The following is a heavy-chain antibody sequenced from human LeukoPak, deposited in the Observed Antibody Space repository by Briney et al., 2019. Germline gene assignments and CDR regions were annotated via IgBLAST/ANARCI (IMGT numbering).Heavy chain of an antibody. CDR3: AKDVGDCSRTSCHTYYFDY. J-gene: IGHJ4*02. Sequence: GGSLRLSCAASGFTFDDYTMHWVRQAPGKGLEWVSLISWDGGSTYYADSVKGRFTISRDNSKNSLYLQMNSLRTEDTALYYCAKDVGDCSRTSCHTYYFDYWGQGTLVTVSS. V-gene: IGHV3-43*01. D-gene: IGHD2-2*02. CDR2: ISWDGGST. CDR1: GFTFDDYT.